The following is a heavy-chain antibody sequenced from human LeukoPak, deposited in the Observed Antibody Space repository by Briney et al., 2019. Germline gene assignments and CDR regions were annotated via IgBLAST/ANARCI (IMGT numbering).Heavy chain of an antibody. CDR3: AKDSEGELSQLLDY. CDR2: ISGSGTTT. V-gene: IGHV3-23*01. Sequence: AGGSLRLSCAASGFIFSNYAMTWVRQAPGRGLEWLSTISGSGTTTYYVDSVKGRFTISRDNSKSTLYLQINSQTAEDTAFYYCAKDSEGELSQLLDYWGQGTLVTVSS. CDR1: GFIFSNYA. J-gene: IGHJ4*02. D-gene: IGHD1-26*01.